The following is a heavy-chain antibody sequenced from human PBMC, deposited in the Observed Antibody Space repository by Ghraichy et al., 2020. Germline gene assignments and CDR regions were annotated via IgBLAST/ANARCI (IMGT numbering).Heavy chain of an antibody. V-gene: IGHV1-46*01. D-gene: IGHD3-10*01. J-gene: IGHJ3*02. CDR2: INPSGGST. CDR3: ARAIFGESRRFGFDI. CDR1: GYTFTSYY. Sequence: ASVKVSCKASGYTFTSYYMHWVRQAPGQGLEWMGIINPSGGSTSYAQKFQGRVTMTRDTSTSTVYMELSSLRSEDTAVYYCARAIFGESRRFGFDIWGQGTMVTVSS.